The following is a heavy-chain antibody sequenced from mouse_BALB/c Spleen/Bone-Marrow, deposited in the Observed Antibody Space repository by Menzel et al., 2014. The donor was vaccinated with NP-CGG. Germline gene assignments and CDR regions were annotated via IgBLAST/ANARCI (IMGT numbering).Heavy chain of an antibody. CDR3: AKGGNYRYDFDY. J-gene: IGHJ2*01. CDR1: GYTFTSSV. D-gene: IGHD2-14*01. Sequence: EVQLQQSGSELVRPGASVKMSCKASGYTFTSSVMHWVEQKPGQGLEWIGYFNPYNDGSKYNEKFKGKATLTSDKSSSTAYMNLSSLTSEDSAVYYCAKGGNYRYDFDYWCQGITLTVSS. V-gene: IGHV1-14*01. CDR2: FNPYNDGS.